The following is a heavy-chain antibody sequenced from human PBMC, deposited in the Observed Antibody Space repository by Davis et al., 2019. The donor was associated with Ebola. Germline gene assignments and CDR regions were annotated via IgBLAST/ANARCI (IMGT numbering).Heavy chain of an antibody. CDR1: GGSIRTSGHY. CDR2: IGTMFYSGST. J-gene: IGHJ4*02. V-gene: IGHV4-39*01. CDR3: ARHVVGRVAGGSIDH. Sequence: SETLSLTCSVSGGSIRTSGHYWGWIRQPPGKGLEWIGSIGTMFYSGSTHYNPSLKSRISISLDTSKNHFTLNLGSVTAADTAVYYCARHVVGRVAGGSIDHWGQGTLVTVSS. D-gene: IGHD5-24*01.